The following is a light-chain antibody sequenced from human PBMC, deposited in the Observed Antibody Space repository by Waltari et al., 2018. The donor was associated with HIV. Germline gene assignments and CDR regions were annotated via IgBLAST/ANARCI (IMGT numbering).Light chain of an antibody. J-gene: IGKJ2*01. CDR1: QNIDNW. CDR2: KAS. V-gene: IGKV1-5*03. CDR3: QQYTIYSYT. Sequence: DIQMTQSPSTLSASVGDRVTTTCRASQNIDNWLAWYQQKPGKAPKLLISKASDLESGVPSRISGSGFGTEFTLTISSLQPDDFATYYCQQYTIYSYTFGQGTKLEI.